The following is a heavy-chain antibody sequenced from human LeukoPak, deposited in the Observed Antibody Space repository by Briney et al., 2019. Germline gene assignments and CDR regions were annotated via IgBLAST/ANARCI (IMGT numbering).Heavy chain of an antibody. CDR3: ARDPFPGWNYGYYFDY. J-gene: IGHJ4*02. D-gene: IGHD1-7*01. CDR2: ISAYNGNT. V-gene: IGHV1-18*01. CDR1: GYTFTSYG. Sequence: GASVKVSCKASGYTFTSYGISWVRQAPGQGLEWMGWISAYNGNTNYAQKLQGRVTMTTDTSTSTAYMELRSLRSDDTAVYYCARDPFPGWNYGYYFDYWGQGTLVTVSS.